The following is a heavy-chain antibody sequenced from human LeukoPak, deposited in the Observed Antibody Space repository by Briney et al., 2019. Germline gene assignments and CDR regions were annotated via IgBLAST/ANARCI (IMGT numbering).Heavy chain of an antibody. V-gene: IGHV3-7*03. D-gene: IGHD5-18*01. J-gene: IGHJ6*03. CDR3: ARTSLGVQLWTNPSYYYMDV. Sequence: GGTLRLSCAASGFTFSSYWMSWVRQAPGKGLEWVANIKQDGSEKYYVDSVKGRFTVSRDNAKNSLYLQMNSLRAEDTAVYYCARTSLGVQLWTNPSYYYMDVWGKGTTVTISS. CDR1: GFTFSSYW. CDR2: IKQDGSEK.